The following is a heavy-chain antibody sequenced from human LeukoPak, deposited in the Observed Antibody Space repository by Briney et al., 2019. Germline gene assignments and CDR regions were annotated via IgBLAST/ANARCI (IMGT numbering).Heavy chain of an antibody. CDR3: ARGLRGCSGGSCYTSRGGYFQH. CDR1: GFTLSDYY. D-gene: IGHD2-15*01. CDR2: ISSSGSTI. J-gene: IGHJ1*01. V-gene: IGHV3-11*01. Sequence: GGSLRLSCAASGFTLSDYYMSWIRQAPGKGLEWVSYISSSGSTIYYADSVKGRFTISRDNAKNSLYLQMNSLRAEDTAVYYCARGLRGCSGGSCYTSRGGYFQHWGQGTLVTVSS.